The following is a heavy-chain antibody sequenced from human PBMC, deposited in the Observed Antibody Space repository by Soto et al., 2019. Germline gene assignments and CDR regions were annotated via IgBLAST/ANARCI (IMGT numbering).Heavy chain of an antibody. CDR2: IYPGDSDT. CDR3: ARHPSIGGYSSSLYYYYGMDV. D-gene: IGHD6-13*01. J-gene: IGHJ6*02. CDR1: GYSFTSYW. V-gene: IGHV5-51*01. Sequence: PGESLKISCKGSGYSFTSYWIGWVRQMPGKGLEWMGIIYPGDSDTRYSPSFQGQVTISADKSISTAYLQWSSLKASDTAMYYCARHPSIGGYSSSLYYYYGMDVWGQGTTVTVSS.